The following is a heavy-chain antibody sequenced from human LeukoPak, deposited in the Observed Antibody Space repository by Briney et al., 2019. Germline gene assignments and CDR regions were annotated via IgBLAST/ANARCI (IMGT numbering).Heavy chain of an antibody. D-gene: IGHD4-23*01. Sequence: GGSLRLSCAASGFTFSSYSMNWVRQAPGKGREGVSYISSSSSTIYYADSVKGRFTISRDNAKNSLYLQINSLRAEDTAVYYCARDYGGSSPFDYWGQGTLVTVSS. CDR2: ISSSSSTI. V-gene: IGHV3-48*04. CDR1: GFTFSSYS. CDR3: ARDYGGSSPFDY. J-gene: IGHJ4*02.